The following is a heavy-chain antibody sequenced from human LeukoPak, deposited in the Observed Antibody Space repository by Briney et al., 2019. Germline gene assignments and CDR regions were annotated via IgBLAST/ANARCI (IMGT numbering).Heavy chain of an antibody. D-gene: IGHD2-2*02. CDR2: IIPIFGTA. Sequence: ASVKVSCKASGGTFSSYAISWVRQAPGQGLEWMGGIIPIFGTANYAQKFQGRVTITADESTSTAYMELSSLGSEDTAVYYCARVLVPAAIRNNWFDPWGQGTLVTVSS. CDR1: GGTFSSYA. CDR3: ARVLVPAAIRNNWFDP. V-gene: IGHV1-69*01. J-gene: IGHJ5*02.